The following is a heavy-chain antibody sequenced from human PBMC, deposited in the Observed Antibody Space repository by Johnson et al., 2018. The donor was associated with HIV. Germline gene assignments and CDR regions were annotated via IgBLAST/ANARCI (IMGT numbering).Heavy chain of an antibody. CDR1: GFTFSSYA. CDR3: ARDSSNSFRFEMYAFDI. Sequence: QVQLVESGGGVVQPGRSLRLSCAASGFTFSSYAMHWVRQAPAKGLEWVAVISYDGSDKYYADSVKGRFTISRDSSKNTLYLQMNSLRAEDTAVYYCARDSSNSFRFEMYAFDIWGQGTMVTVSS. J-gene: IGHJ3*02. V-gene: IGHV3-30*04. CDR2: ISYDGSDK. D-gene: IGHD6-6*01.